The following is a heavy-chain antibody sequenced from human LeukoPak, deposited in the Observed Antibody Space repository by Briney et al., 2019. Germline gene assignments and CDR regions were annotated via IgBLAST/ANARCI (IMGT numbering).Heavy chain of an antibody. V-gene: IGHV3-15*01. Sequence: GGSLRLSCAASGFTFSSYSMNWVRQAPGKGLEWVGRIKSKTDGGTTDYAAPVKGRFTISRDDSKNTLYLQMNSLKTEDTAVYYCTTYSYYYDSSGYYRIDYWGQGTLVTVSS. CDR1: GFTFSSYS. CDR3: TTYSYYYDSSGYYRIDY. J-gene: IGHJ4*02. CDR2: IKSKTDGGTT. D-gene: IGHD3-22*01.